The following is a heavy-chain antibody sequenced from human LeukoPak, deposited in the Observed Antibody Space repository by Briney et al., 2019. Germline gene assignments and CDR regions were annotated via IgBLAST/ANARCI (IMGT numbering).Heavy chain of an antibody. CDR3: ARDSEVTGDRTGY. D-gene: IGHD1-26*01. CDR1: GFTLSSYE. J-gene: IGHJ4*02. V-gene: IGHV3-48*03. Sequence: GGSLRLPCAASGFTLSSYEMNWVRQAPGKGLEWVSYISTSGTTLYADSVKGRFTISRDDAKNSLYLQMNSLRAEDTGVYYCARDSEVTGDRTGYWGQGTLVTVSS. CDR2: ISTSGTT.